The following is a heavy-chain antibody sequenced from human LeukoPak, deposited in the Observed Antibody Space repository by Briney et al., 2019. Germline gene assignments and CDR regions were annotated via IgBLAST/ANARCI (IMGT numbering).Heavy chain of an antibody. J-gene: IGHJ4*02. V-gene: IGHV3-9*01. CDR2: ISWNSGSI. Sequence: GGSLRLSCAASGFTFDDYAMHWVRPAPGKGLEWVSGISWNSGSIGYADSVKGRFTISRDNAKSSLYLQMNSLRAEDTALYYCAKDISYYDSSGYLDYWGQGTLVTVSS. D-gene: IGHD3-22*01. CDR1: GFTFDDYA. CDR3: AKDISYYDSSGYLDY.